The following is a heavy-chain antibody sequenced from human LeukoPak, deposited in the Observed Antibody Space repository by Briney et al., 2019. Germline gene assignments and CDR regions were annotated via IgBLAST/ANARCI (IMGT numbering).Heavy chain of an antibody. CDR3: ARDHHRRLYDSQARNTFDI. D-gene: IGHD3-22*01. CDR2: ISSSGSTI. V-gene: IGHV3-48*03. Sequence: GGSLRLSCAASGFTFSSYEMNWVRQAPGKGLEWVSYISSSGSTIYYADSVKGRFTISRDNAKNSLYLQMNSLRAEDTAVYYCARDHHRRLYDSQARNTFDIWGQGTMVTVSS. J-gene: IGHJ3*02. CDR1: GFTFSSYE.